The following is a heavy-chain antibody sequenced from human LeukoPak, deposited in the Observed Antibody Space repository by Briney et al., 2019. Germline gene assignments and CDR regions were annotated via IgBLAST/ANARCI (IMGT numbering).Heavy chain of an antibody. V-gene: IGHV1-58*02. Sequence: ASVKVSCKASGFTFTSSAMQWVRQARGQRLEWIGWIVVGSGNTNYAQKLQGRVTMTTDTSTSTAYMELRSLRSDDTAVYYCARVAMGYDILTGYYRRGYYFDYWGQGTLVTVSS. CDR1: GFTFTSSA. CDR3: ARVAMGYDILTGYYRRGYYFDY. D-gene: IGHD3-9*01. J-gene: IGHJ4*02. CDR2: IVVGSGNT.